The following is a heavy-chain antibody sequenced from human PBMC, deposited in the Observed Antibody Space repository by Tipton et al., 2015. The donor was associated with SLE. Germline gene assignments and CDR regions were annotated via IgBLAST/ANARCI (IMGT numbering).Heavy chain of an antibody. Sequence: TLSLTCTVSGGSISSYYWSWIRQPPGKGLEWIGYIYYSGSTDYNPSLKGRVTISVDTSKNQFSLKLSSVTAADTAVYYCARDHRAAAGTYYYYYMDVWGKGTTVTVSS. D-gene: IGHD6-13*01. CDR1: GGSISSYY. V-gene: IGHV4-59*01. CDR3: ARDHRAAAGTYYYYYMDV. J-gene: IGHJ6*03. CDR2: IYYSGST.